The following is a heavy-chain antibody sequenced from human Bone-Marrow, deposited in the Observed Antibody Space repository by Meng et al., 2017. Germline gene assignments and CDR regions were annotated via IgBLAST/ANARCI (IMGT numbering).Heavy chain of an antibody. CDR1: GFSFTDAW. Sequence: VQLVESGGGVVQPGRSLRLSCVASGFSFTDAWMSWVCQAPGKGLEWVGRIESNSDGGTTDYAAPVKGRFTISRDDSKNTLYLQMNSLIIEDTALYFCATGAAAADHWGQGTLVTVSS. J-gene: IGHJ4*02. V-gene: IGHV3-15*04. D-gene: IGHD6-13*01. CDR3: ATGAAAADH. CDR2: IESNSDGGTT.